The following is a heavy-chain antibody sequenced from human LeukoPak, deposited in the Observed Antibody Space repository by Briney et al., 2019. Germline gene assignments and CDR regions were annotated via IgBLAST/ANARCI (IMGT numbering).Heavy chain of an antibody. V-gene: IGHV3-30*03. Sequence: SCKASGYTFTGYYMHWVRQAPGKGLEWVAVISYDGSNKYYADSVKGRFTISRDNSKNTLYLQMNSLRAEDTAVYYCATLSGSSHNWFDPWGQGTLVTVSS. CDR2: ISYDGSNK. J-gene: IGHJ5*02. CDR1: GYTFTGYY. D-gene: IGHD1-26*01. CDR3: ATLSGSSHNWFDP.